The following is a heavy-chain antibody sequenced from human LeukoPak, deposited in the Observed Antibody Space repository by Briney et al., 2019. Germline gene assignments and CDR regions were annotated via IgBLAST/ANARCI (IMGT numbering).Heavy chain of an antibody. J-gene: IGHJ4*02. CDR1: GFTFSSYE. Sequence: GGSLRLSCAASGFTFSSYEMNWVRQAPGKGLEWVSYISSSGSTIYYADSVKGRFTISRDNAKNSLYLQMNSLRAEDTAVYYCARDHTVTIGYWGLGTLVTVSS. V-gene: IGHV3-48*03. CDR3: ARDHTVTIGY. D-gene: IGHD4-17*01. CDR2: ISSSGSTI.